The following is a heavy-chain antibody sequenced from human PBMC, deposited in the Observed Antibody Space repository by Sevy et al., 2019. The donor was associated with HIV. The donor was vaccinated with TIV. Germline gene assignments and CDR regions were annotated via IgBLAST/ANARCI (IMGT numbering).Heavy chain of an antibody. CDR1: GFTFSNYG. V-gene: IGHV3-33*06. D-gene: IGHD3-3*01. CDR3: AKTFAIFGVLMSPDFDP. CDR2: IWYDGSYK. Sequence: GESLKISCAASGFTFSNYGMHWVRQAPGKGLEWVAVIWYDGSYKYYAASVKGRFTISRDNTKSTLYLQMNSLRAEDTAVYYCAKTFAIFGVLMSPDFDPWGQGTLVTVSS. J-gene: IGHJ5*02.